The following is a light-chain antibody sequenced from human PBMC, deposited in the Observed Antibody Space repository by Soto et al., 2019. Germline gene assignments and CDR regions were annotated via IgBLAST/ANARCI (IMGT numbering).Light chain of an antibody. CDR1: LGIRND. CDR2: ASS. Sequence: DIQLSQSPSSLSASVEDRITITSRASLGIRNDLGWDQLKPGKAPKRLIYASSTLQSGVPSRFSGSGSGTEFTLTISSVQPEDFATYYCLQHYACPITFGQGTRLEIK. J-gene: IGKJ5*01. V-gene: IGKV1-17*01. CDR3: LQHYACPIT.